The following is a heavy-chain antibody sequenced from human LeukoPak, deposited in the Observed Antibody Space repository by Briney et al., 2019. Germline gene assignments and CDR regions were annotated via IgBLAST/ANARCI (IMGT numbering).Heavy chain of an antibody. V-gene: IGHV3-23*01. Sequence: PGTSLRLSCAASGFTFSSYAIHWVRQAPGKGLEWVSAISGSGGSTYYADSVKGRFTISRDNSKNTLYLQMNSLRAEDTAVYYCAKDSSSWYGYFDYWGQGTLVTVSS. CDR3: AKDSSSWYGYFDY. J-gene: IGHJ4*02. D-gene: IGHD6-13*01. CDR2: ISGSGGST. CDR1: GFTFSSYA.